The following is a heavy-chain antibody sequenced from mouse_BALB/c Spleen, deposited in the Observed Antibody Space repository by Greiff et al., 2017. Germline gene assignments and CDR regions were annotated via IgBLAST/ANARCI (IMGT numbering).Heavy chain of an antibody. CDR2: ISSGGSYT. CDR3: ATTATFDY. V-gene: IGHV5-6*01. Sequence: EVKLVESGGDLVKPGGSLKLSCAASGFTFSSYGMSWVRQTPDKRLEWVATISSGGSYTYYPDSVKGRFTISKDNAKTTLYLQMSSLKSEDTAMYSCATTATFDYWGQGTTLTVSS. J-gene: IGHJ2*01. CDR1: GFTFSSYG. D-gene: IGHD1-2*01.